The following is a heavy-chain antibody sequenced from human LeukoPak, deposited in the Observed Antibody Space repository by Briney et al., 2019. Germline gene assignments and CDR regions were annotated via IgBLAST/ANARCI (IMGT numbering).Heavy chain of an antibody. CDR3: ARGPPTDYYDSRGFYYVFDY. Sequence: SQTLSLTCAVYGGSFSGYHCSWVRQPPGRGREWVGEINHSGSTTYNPSLKSRVTISVDTSKDQFSLKLSSVTAADTAVYFCARGPPTDYYDSRGFYYVFDYWGQGTLVTVSS. CDR1: GGSFSGYH. CDR2: INHSGST. V-gene: IGHV4-34*01. J-gene: IGHJ4*02. D-gene: IGHD3-22*01.